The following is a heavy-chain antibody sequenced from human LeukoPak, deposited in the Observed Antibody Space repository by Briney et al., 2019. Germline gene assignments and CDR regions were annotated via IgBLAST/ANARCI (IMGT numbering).Heavy chain of an antibody. V-gene: IGHV3-33*06. J-gene: IGHJ4*02. Sequence: XWXRQAPXXXLEWVAVIWYDGSNKYYADSVKGRFTISRDNSKNTLYLQMNSLRAEDTAVYYCAKDRQLIVDYWGQGTLVTVSS. CDR2: IWYDGSNK. D-gene: IGHD6-6*01. CDR3: AKDRQLIVDY.